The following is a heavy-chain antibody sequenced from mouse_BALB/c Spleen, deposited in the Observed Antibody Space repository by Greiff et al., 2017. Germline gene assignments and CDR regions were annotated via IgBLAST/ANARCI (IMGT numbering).Heavy chain of an antibody. D-gene: IGHD2-10*02. V-gene: IGHV2-9*02. J-gene: IGHJ2*01. CDR1: GFSLTSYG. CDR3: ARGTGYGKGYFDY. Sequence: VKLVESGPGLVAPSQSLSITCTVSGFSLTSYGVHWVRQPPGKGLEWLGVIWAGGSTNYNSALMSRLSISKDNSKSQVFLKMNSLQTDDTAMYYCARGTGYGKGYFDYWGQGTTLTVSS. CDR2: IWAGGST.